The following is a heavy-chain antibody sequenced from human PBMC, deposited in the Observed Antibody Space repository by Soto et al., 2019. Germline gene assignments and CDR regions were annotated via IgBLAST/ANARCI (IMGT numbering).Heavy chain of an antibody. D-gene: IGHD3-16*01. CDR2: VSRAGTYT. CDR3: VKYTVTEDLGES. CDR1: GFTFSSYA. Sequence: EVQLLESGGDVVRPGGSLRLSCAASGFTFSSYAIGWVRQPPGKGLEWVAGVSRAGTYTFYADSVRGRFSISRDNSRDTVDLYMNALRGDDTAVYFCVKYTVTEDLGESWGQGTLVSVSS. V-gene: IGHV3-23*01. J-gene: IGHJ5*02.